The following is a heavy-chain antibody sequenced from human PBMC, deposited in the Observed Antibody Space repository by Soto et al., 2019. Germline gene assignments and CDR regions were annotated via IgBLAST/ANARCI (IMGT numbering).Heavy chain of an antibody. J-gene: IGHJ6*02. CDR2: IYYSGST. V-gene: IGHV4-59*01. Sequence: QVQLQESGPGLVKPSETLSLTCTVSGGSISSSYWSWIRQPPGKGLEWIGHIYYSGSTNYNPSLKSRVTISVDASKSRLSLKLSSVTAADTAVYYCARESRYGMDVWGQGTTVTVSS. CDR1: GGSISSSY. CDR3: ARESRYGMDV.